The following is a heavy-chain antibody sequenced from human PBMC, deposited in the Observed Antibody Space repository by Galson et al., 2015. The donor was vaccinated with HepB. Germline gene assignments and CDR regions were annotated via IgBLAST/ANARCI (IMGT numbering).Heavy chain of an antibody. CDR2: IIPILGIA. V-gene: IGHV1-69*02. CDR3: ATGSGTTDHSDDY. Sequence: SVKVSCKASGGTFSSYTISWVRQAPGQGLEWMGRIIPILGIANYAQKFQGRVTITADKSTSTAYMELSSLRSEDTAVYYCATGSGTTDHSDDYWGQGTLVTVSS. CDR1: GGTFSSYT. J-gene: IGHJ4*02. D-gene: IGHD1-7*01.